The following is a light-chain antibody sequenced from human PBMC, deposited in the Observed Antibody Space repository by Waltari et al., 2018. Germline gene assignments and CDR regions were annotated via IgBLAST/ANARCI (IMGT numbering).Light chain of an antibody. V-gene: IGKV3-20*01. CDR3: QQYGASTGT. J-gene: IGKJ2*01. CDR2: GAS. Sequence: EIVLTQSPGTLSLSPGERATLFCRASQSVRSNYLGWYQQRPGQAPRPLIYGASNRAAGIPDRFTGSGSGTDFTLTITRLEPEDFGAYYCQQYGASTGTFGQGTTLEI. CDR1: QSVRSNY.